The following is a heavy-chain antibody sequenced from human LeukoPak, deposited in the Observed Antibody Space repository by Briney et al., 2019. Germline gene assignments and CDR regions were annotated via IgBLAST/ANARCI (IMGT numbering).Heavy chain of an antibody. CDR1: GYTFTGYY. CDR2: IIPILGIA. CDR3: ARLGKTPVVWFDP. D-gene: IGHD3-10*01. Sequence: GASVKVSCKASGYTFTGYYMHWVRQAPGQGLEWMGRIIPILGIANYAQKFQGRVTITADKSTSTAYMELSSLRSEDTAVYYCARLGKTPVVWFDPWGQGTLVTVSS. V-gene: IGHV1-69*02. J-gene: IGHJ5*02.